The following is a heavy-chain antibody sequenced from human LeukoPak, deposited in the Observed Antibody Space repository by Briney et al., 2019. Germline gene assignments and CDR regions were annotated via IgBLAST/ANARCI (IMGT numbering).Heavy chain of an antibody. V-gene: IGHV1-2*02. CDR3: ARAGDPTLGYCSSTSCYNWFDP. J-gene: IGHJ5*02. CDR1: GYTFTGYY. D-gene: IGHD2-2*02. Sequence: ASVKVSCKASGYTFTGYYMHWVRQAPGQGLEWMGWINPNSGGTNYAQKFQGRVTMTRDTSISTAYMELSRLRSDDTAVYYCARAGDPTLGYCSSTSCYNWFDPWGQGTLVTVSS. CDR2: INPNSGGT.